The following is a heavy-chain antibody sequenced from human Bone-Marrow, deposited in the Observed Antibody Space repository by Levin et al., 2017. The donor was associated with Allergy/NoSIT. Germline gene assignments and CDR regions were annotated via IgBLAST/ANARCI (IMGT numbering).Heavy chain of an antibody. CDR1: GGSISSYY. CDR2: IYYSGST. J-gene: IGHJ6*02. V-gene: IGHV4-59*01. CDR3: AREGWELLRSSSSYYYYGMDV. D-gene: IGHD1-26*01. Sequence: SETLSLTCTVSGGSISSYYWSWIRQPPGKGLEWIGYIYYSGSTNYNPSLKSRVTISVDTSKNQFSLKLSSVTAADTAVYYCAREGWELLRSSSSYYYYGMDVWGQGTTVTVSS.